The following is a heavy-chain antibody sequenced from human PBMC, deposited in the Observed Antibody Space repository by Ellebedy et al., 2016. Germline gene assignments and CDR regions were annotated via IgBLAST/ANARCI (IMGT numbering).Heavy chain of an antibody. CDR3: ARELGIVVVKGIDY. D-gene: IGHD2-21*01. Sequence: ASVKVSXXPSGYTFSSHGITWVRQAPGQGLEWMGWISAFNGNTNYAQKLQGRVTMTTDTSTRTAYMELRSLRSDDTAVYYCARELGIVVVKGIDYWGQGTLVTVSS. J-gene: IGHJ4*02. V-gene: IGHV1-18*01. CDR1: GYTFSSHG. CDR2: ISAFNGNT.